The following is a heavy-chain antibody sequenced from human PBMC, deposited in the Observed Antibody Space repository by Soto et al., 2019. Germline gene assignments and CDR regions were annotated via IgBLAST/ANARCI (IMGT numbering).Heavy chain of an antibody. J-gene: IGHJ3*02. CDR2: INHSGST. D-gene: IGHD5-12*01. Sequence: SETLSLTCAVYGGSFSGYYWSWIRQPPGKGLEWIGEINHSGSTKYNPSLKSRVTISVDTSKNQFSLKLSSVTAADTAVCYCARGRSSGYAKAFDIWGQGTMVTVSS. V-gene: IGHV4-34*01. CDR3: ARGRSSGYAKAFDI. CDR1: GGSFSGYY.